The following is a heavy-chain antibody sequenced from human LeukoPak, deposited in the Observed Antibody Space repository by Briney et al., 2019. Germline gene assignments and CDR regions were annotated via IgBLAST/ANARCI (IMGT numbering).Heavy chain of an antibody. D-gene: IGHD6-13*01. J-gene: IGHJ6*03. CDR1: GFTFSSYS. CDR3: ARGKSSSWSASRYYYYMDV. CDR2: ISSSSSTI. Sequence: GGSLRLSCAASGFTFSSYSMNWVRQAPGKGLEWVSYISSSSSTIYHADSVKGRFTISRDNAKNSLYLQMNSLRAEDTAVYYCARGKSSSWSASRYYYYMDVWGKGTTVTVSS. V-gene: IGHV3-48*01.